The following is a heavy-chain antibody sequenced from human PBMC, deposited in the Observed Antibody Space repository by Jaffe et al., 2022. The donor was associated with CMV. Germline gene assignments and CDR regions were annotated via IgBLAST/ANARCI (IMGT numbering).Heavy chain of an antibody. D-gene: IGHD3-3*01. CDR1: GFTFGDYA. CDR3: TRDIRFLEWLSGYYYYYMDV. Sequence: EVQLVESGGGLVQPGRSLRLSCTASGFTFGDYAMSWVRQAPGKGLEWVGFIRSKAYGGTTEYAASVKGRFTISRDDSKSIAYLQMNSLKTEDTAVYYCTRDIRFLEWLSGYYYYYMDVWGKGTTVTVSS. J-gene: IGHJ6*03. CDR2: IRSKAYGGTT. V-gene: IGHV3-49*04.